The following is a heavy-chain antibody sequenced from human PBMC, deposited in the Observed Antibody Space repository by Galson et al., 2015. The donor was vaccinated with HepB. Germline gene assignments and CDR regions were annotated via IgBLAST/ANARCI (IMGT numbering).Heavy chain of an antibody. CDR1: GFSLSTSGMC. D-gene: IGHD3-10*01. J-gene: IGHJ4*02. CDR3: ARALNYYGSGSYESLDY. Sequence: PALVKPTQPLTLTCTFSGFSLSTSGMCVSWIRQPPGKALEWLALIDWDDDKYYSTSLKTRLTISKDTSKNQVVLTMTNMGPVDTATYYCARALNYYGSGSYESLDYWGQGTLVTVSP. V-gene: IGHV2-70*01. CDR2: IDWDDDK.